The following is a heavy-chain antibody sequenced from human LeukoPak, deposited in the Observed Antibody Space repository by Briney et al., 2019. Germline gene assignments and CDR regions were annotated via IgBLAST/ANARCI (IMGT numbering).Heavy chain of an antibody. J-gene: IGHJ4*02. CDR2: IYYSGST. Sequence: PSETLSLTCTVSGGSISSSSYYWGWIRQPPGKGLEWIGSIYYSGSTYYNPSLKSRVTISVDTSKNQFSLKLSSVTAADTAVYYCARQEWRWLQSTGGDYWGQGTLVTVSS. D-gene: IGHD5-24*01. V-gene: IGHV4-39*01. CDR3: ARQEWRWLQSTGGDY. CDR1: GGSISSSSYY.